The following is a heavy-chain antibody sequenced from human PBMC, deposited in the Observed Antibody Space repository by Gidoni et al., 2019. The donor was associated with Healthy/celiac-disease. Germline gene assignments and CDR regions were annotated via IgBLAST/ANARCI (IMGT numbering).Heavy chain of an antibody. CDR2: ISSSSSTI. CDR1: GFTFSSYS. J-gene: IGHJ5*02. V-gene: IGHV3-48*02. CDR3: ARDLAPMATGPNWFDP. D-gene: IGHD5-12*01. Sequence: EVQLVASGGGLVQPGGSLRLSCAASGFTFSSYSMNWVRQAPGKGLEWVSYISSSSSTIYYADSVKGRFTISRDNAKNSLYLQMNSLRDEDTAVYYCARDLAPMATGPNWFDPWGQGTLVTVSS.